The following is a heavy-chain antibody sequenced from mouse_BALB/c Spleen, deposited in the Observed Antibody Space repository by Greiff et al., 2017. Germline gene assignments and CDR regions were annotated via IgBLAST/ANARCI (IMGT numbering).Heavy chain of an antibody. D-gene: IGHD2-10*01. CDR3: ARDPAYYGNSYYAMDY. Sequence: VKLVESGPGLVAPSQSLSITCTVSGFSLTSYGVHWVRQPPGKGLEWLGVIWAGGSTNYNSALMSRLSISKDNSKSQVFLKMNSLQTDDTAMYYCARDPAYYGNSYYAMDYWGQGTSVTVSS. CDR2: IWAGGST. CDR1: GFSLTSYG. J-gene: IGHJ4*01. V-gene: IGHV2-9*02.